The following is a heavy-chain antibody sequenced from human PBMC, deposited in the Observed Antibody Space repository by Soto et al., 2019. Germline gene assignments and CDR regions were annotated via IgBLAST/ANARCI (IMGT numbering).Heavy chain of an antibody. CDR3: ASKVGATLWAY. D-gene: IGHD1-26*01. CDR1: GGTFSSYP. Sequence: QVQLVQSGAEVKKPGSSVKVSCKASGGTFSSYPISWVRQAPGQGLEWMGRIIPILGIANYAQKFQGRVTITADKSTSPAYMELSSLRSEDTAVYYCASKVGATLWAYWGQGTLVTVSS. CDR2: IIPILGIA. V-gene: IGHV1-69*02. J-gene: IGHJ4*02.